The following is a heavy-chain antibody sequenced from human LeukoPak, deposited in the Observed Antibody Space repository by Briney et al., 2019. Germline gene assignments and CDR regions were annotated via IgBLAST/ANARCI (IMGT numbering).Heavy chain of an antibody. D-gene: IGHD5-24*01. V-gene: IGHV3-30*02. CDR3: AKKMDY. Sequence: GGSLRLSCAASGFTFSSYGMHWVRQAPGKGLEWVAFIRYDGSNKYYAGSVKGRFTISRDNSKNTLYLQMNSLRAEDTAVYYCAKKMDYWGQGTLVTVSS. CDR2: IRYDGSNK. J-gene: IGHJ4*02. CDR1: GFTFSSYG.